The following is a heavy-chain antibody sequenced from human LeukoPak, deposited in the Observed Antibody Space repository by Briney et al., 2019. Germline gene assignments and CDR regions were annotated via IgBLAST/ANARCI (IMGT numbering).Heavy chain of an antibody. J-gene: IGHJ4*02. CDR1: GFSFSSYG. CDR3: ARDGPGYSFDY. D-gene: IGHD5-12*01. CDR2: ISTSGSTI. V-gene: IGHV3-48*03. Sequence: PGGPLRLSCVASGFSFSSYGMNWVRQAPGKGLEWVSCISTSGSTIYYAGSMKGRFTISRDNARNSLYLQVNSPRAEDTAVYYCARDGPGYSFDYWGQGTLVTVSS.